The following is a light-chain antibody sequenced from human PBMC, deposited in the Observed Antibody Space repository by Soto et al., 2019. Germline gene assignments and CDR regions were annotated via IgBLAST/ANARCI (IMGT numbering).Light chain of an antibody. CDR1: QSISSW. CDR3: QQYNSYSPTT. V-gene: IGKV1-5*01. CDR2: DAS. Sequence: DIQMTQSPSTLSASLGDRVTITGRASQSISSWLAWYQQRPGKAPKLLIYDASSLESGVPSRFSGSGSGTEFTLTISSLQPDDFATYYCQQYNSYSPTTFGQGNKVDIK. J-gene: IGKJ1*01.